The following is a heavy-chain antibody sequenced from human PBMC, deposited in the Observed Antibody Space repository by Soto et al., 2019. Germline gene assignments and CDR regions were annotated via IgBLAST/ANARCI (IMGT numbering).Heavy chain of an antibody. Sequence: QVQLQESGPGLVKPSQTLSLTCTVSGGSISXGXXXXXXXRQHPGKGLEWIGSIYYSGSTYYNPSLKSRVTISVDTSKNQXSLKLSSVTAADTAVYYCARGVLHWGQGTLVTVSS. D-gene: IGHD3-16*01. CDR1: GGSISXGXXX. CDR2: IYYSGST. V-gene: IGHV4-31*03. J-gene: IGHJ4*02. CDR3: ARGVLH.